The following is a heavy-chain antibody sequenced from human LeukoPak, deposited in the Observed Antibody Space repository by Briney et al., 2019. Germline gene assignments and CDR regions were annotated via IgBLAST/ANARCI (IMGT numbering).Heavy chain of an antibody. CDR2: ISGSGANT. J-gene: IGHJ6*02. V-gene: IGHV3-23*01. CDR1: GFTFSSYA. Sequence: GGSLRLSCAASGFTFSSYAMSWVRQAPGKGLEWVSTISGSGANTYYADSVKGRFTISRDNSKNTLYLQMNSLRAGDTAVYYCARESWTSPYGMDVWGQGTTVTVSS. D-gene: IGHD5-12*01. CDR3: ARESWTSPYGMDV.